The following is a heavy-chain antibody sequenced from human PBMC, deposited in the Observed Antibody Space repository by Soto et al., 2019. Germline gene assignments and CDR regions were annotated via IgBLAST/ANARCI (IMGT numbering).Heavy chain of an antibody. CDR1: GVSISSGGYY. CDR2: IYYSGST. V-gene: IGHV4-30-4*01. J-gene: IGHJ6*02. CDR3: AKCRSSWVESGLDV. Sequence: SETLSLTCTVSGVSISSGGYYWSWIRQPPGKGLEWIGYIYYSGSTYYNPSLKSRVTISVDTSKNQFSLKLSSVTAADTALYYCAKCRSSWVESGLDVWGQGTTVTVSS.